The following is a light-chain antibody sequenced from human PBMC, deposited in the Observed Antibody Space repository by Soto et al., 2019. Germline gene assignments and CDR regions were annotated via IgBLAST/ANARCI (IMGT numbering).Light chain of an antibody. CDR1: NSNIGAGYD. CDR2: ANS. J-gene: IGLJ3*02. V-gene: IGLV1-40*01. CDR3: QSYDRGLSARV. Sequence: QSVVTQPPSVSGAPGQRVTISCTGSNSNIGAGYDVHWYQQLPGTAPKLLIYANSNRPSGVPDRFSGSKSGTSASLAITGLQAEDEAGYYCQSYDRGLSARVFGGGTKLTVL.